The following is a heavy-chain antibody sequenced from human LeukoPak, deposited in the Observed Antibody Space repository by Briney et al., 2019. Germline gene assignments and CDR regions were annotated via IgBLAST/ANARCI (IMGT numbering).Heavy chain of an antibody. CDR2: INPNSGGT. Sequence: ASVKVSCKASGYTFTSYGISWVRQAPGQGLEWMGWINPNSGGTNYAQKFQGRVTMTRDTSISTAYMELSRLRSDDTAVYYCARAFTGYSSGWSPRLYYMDVWGKGTTVTVSS. CDR3: ARAFTGYSSGWSPRLYYMDV. CDR1: GYTFTSYG. D-gene: IGHD6-19*01. V-gene: IGHV1-2*02. J-gene: IGHJ6*03.